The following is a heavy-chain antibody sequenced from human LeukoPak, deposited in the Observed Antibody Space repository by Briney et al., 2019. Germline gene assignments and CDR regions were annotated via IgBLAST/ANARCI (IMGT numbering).Heavy chain of an antibody. J-gene: IGHJ4*02. CDR1: GFTFSSYS. CDR3: ARTTYYYDSSGLFDY. V-gene: IGHV3-30-3*01. Sequence: GGSLRLSCAASGFTFSSYSMHWVRQAPGKGLEWVEVISYGGSKKYYADSVKGRFTISRDNSKNTLYLQMNSLRVEDTAVYYCARTTYYYDSSGLFDYWGQGTLVTVSS. D-gene: IGHD3-22*01. CDR2: ISYGGSKK.